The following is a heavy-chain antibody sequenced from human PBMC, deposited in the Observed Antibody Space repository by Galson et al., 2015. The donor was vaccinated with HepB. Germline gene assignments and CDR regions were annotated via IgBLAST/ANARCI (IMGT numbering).Heavy chain of an antibody. V-gene: IGHV3-21*01. CDR2: ISSSSSYI. Sequence: SLRLSCAASGFTFSSYSMNWVRRAPGKGLEWVSSISSSSSYIYYADSVKGRFTISRDNAKNSLYLQMNSLRAEDTAVYYCARAGGYYYYYMDVWGKGTTVTVSS. J-gene: IGHJ6*03. CDR1: GFTFSSYS. D-gene: IGHD3-10*01. CDR3: ARAGGYYYYYMDV.